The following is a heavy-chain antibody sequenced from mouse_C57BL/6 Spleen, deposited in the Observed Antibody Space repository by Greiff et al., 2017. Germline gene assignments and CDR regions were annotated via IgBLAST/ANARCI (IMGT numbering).Heavy chain of an antibody. D-gene: IGHD2-13*01. V-gene: IGHV5-17*01. CDR2: ISRGSSTI. CDR3: AGVYYGDRGDAMDD. Sequence: EVHLVESGGGLVKPGGSLKLSCAASGFTFSDYGMHWVRQAPEKGLEWVAYISRGSSTIYYADTVKGRFTISRDNAKNTLFLQMTSLRSEDRAMYYCAGVYYGDRGDAMDDWGQGTSVTVSS. CDR1: GFTFSDYG. J-gene: IGHJ4*01.